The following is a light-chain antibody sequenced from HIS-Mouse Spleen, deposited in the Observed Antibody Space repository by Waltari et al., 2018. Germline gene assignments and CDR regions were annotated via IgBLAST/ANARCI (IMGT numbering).Light chain of an antibody. Sequence: EIVLTQSPATLSFSPGEIATLPCRASQSVSSYLAWYQQKPGQAPRLLIYDASNRATGIPARFSGSGSGTDFTLTISSLEPEDFAVYYCQQRSNWPPTFGQGTKVEIK. J-gene: IGKJ1*01. CDR2: DAS. CDR1: QSVSSY. V-gene: IGKV3-11*01. CDR3: QQRSNWPPT.